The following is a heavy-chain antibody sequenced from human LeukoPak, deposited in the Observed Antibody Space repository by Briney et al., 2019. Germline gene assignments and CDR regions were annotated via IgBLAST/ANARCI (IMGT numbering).Heavy chain of an antibody. J-gene: IGHJ6*03. CDR2: ISSSSSYI. Sequence: PGGSLRLSCAASGFTFSSYSMNWVRRAPGKGLEWVSSISSSSSYIYYADSVKGRFTISRDNAKNSLYLQMNSLRAEDTAVYYCARGEELVNYYYMDVWGKGTTVTVSS. CDR1: GFTFSSYS. CDR3: ARGEELVNYYYMDV. V-gene: IGHV3-21*01. D-gene: IGHD6-13*01.